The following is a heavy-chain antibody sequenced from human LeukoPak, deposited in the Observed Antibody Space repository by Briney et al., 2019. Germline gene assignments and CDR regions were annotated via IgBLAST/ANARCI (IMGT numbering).Heavy chain of an antibody. CDR2: VYYSGST. V-gene: IGHV4-39*01. D-gene: IGHD1-26*01. Sequence: SETLSLTCTVSGGSISSSGYYWGWIRQPPGKGLEWIGSVYYSGSTYYNPSLKSRVTISVDTSKNQFSLKLSSVTAADTAVYYCARHARSGDFDYWGQGTLATVSS. CDR1: GGSISSSGYY. CDR3: ARHARSGDFDY. J-gene: IGHJ4*02.